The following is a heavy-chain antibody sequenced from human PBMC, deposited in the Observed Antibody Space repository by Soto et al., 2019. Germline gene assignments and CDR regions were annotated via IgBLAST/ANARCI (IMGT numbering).Heavy chain of an antibody. J-gene: IGHJ6*02. CDR2: IYWDDDK. D-gene: IGHD3-9*01. CDR1: GFSLSTSGVG. CDR3: ANRLDDILGYGMDF. Sequence: KESGPTLVKTTQTITLTCTFSGFSLSTSGVGVGWIRQPPGTALEWLALIYWDDDKRYSPSLKTRLTITKDTPKNQVILTMTNMDPVDTATYYCANRLDDILGYGMDFWGQGTTVTVSS. V-gene: IGHV2-5*02.